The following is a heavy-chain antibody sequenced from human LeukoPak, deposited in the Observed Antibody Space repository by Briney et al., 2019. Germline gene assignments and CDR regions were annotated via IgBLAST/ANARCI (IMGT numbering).Heavy chain of an antibody. D-gene: IGHD1-26*01. CDR3: AKGIVPWFDP. CDR1: GFTFSSYW. V-gene: IGHV3-7*01. J-gene: IGHJ5*02. Sequence: GGSLRLSCAASGFTFSSYWMSWVRQAPGKGLEWVANIKQDGSEKYYADSVKGRFTISRDNSKNTLYLQMNSLRAEDTAVYYCAKGIVPWFDPWGQGTLVTVSS. CDR2: IKQDGSEK.